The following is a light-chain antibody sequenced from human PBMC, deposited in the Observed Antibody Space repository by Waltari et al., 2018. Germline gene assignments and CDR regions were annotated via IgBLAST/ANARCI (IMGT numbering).Light chain of an antibody. V-gene: IGKV3D-15*01. CDR3: HQYTNWPWT. CDR1: QSVDGN. Sequence: EIVMTQSPDIVSVSPGERIHLSCRASQSVDGNLAWYQQKPGQAPRLLVHGVSIRASGIPARFSGSASGTEFTLTISGLQSEDCAVYHCHQYTNWPWTYGQGTKVEIK. J-gene: IGKJ1*01. CDR2: GVS.